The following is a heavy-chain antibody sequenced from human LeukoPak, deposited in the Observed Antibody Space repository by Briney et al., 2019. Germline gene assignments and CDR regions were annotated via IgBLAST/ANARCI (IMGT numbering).Heavy chain of an antibody. CDR3: AKDFTPDGIWDIDY. CDR1: GFTFSKYT. Sequence: GGSLRLSCVASGFTFSKYTMSWVRQAPGKGLEWVSGIYGGGSGSAFYAESVKGRFTISRDNSKNTLYLQMNSLRDEDTAIYYCAKDFTPDGIWDIDYWGRGTLITVSS. V-gene: IGHV3-23*01. CDR2: IYGGGSGSA. D-gene: IGHD1-14*01. J-gene: IGHJ4*02.